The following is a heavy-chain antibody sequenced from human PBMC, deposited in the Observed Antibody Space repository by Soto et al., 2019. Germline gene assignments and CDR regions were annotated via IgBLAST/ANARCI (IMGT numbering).Heavy chain of an antibody. Sequence: QLQLQESGPGLVKPSETLSLTCTVSGGSISSTTYYWGWIRQPPGKGLEWIGNIHYTGTAYYNPSLKSRVTISVDTSKNQFSLKLSSVTAADTVVYYCADMRGQWLPRDWGQGTLVTVSS. V-gene: IGHV4-39*01. J-gene: IGHJ1*01. CDR1: GGSISSTTYY. D-gene: IGHD6-19*01. CDR2: IHYTGTA. CDR3: ADMRGQWLPRD.